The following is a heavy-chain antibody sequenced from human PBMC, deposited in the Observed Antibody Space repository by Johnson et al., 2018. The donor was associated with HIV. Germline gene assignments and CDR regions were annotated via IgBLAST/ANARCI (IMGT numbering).Heavy chain of an antibody. J-gene: IGHJ3*02. Sequence: VQLVESGGGLVQPGGSLRLSCAASGFTVSSNYMSWVRQAPGKGLGWVSVIYSGGTTYYADSVKGRFTISRDNSKNTLYLQLSGLRADDTAVYYCARVASIGSDVFDIWGQGTVVTVSS. CDR3: ARVASIGSDVFDI. V-gene: IGHV3-66*01. CDR2: IYSGGTT. CDR1: GFTVSSNY. D-gene: IGHD2-2*03.